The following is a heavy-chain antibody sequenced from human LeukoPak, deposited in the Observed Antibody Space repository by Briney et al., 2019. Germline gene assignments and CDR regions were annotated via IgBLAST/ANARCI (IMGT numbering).Heavy chain of an antibody. CDR3: ARVTANGGNAKGRTWGGQNPLGAFDI. D-gene: IGHD4-23*01. V-gene: IGHV4-59*01. Sequence: PSETLSLTCTVSGGSISSYYWSWIRQPPGKGLEWIGYIYYSGSTNYNPSLKSRVTISVDTSKNQFSLKLSSVTAADTAVYYCARVTANGGNAKGRTWGGQNPLGAFDIWGQGTMVTVSP. J-gene: IGHJ3*02. CDR1: GGSISSYY. CDR2: IYYSGST.